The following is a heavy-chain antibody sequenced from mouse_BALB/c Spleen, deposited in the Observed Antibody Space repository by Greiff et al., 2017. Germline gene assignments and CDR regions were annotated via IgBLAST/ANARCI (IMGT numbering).Heavy chain of an antibody. V-gene: IGHV1S22*01. CDR2: IYPGSGST. J-gene: IGHJ4*01. CDR3: TRWRPMGAMDY. CDR1: GYTFTSYW. Sequence: LQQPGSELVRPGASVKLSCKASGYTFTSYWMHWVKQRPGQGLEWIGNIYPGSGSTNYDEKFKSKATLTVDTSSSTAYMQLSSLTSEDSAVYDCTRWRPMGAMDYWGQGTSVTVSS.